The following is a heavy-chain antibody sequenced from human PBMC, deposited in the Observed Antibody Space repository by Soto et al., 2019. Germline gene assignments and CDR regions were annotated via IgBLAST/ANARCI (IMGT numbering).Heavy chain of an antibody. J-gene: IGHJ4*02. CDR2: ITGSDGRT. Sequence: VQLLESGGGLVQPGGSLRLSCAASEFTLSNYTMTWVRQAPGKGLEWVSLITGSDGRTDYADSVKGRFTISRENSKNTLFLQMNSLRADDTAVYYCAKATYDTTFSTSSLDSWGQGTRVTVSS. V-gene: IGHV3-23*01. CDR3: AKATYDTTFSTSSLDS. D-gene: IGHD3-22*01. CDR1: EFTLSNYT.